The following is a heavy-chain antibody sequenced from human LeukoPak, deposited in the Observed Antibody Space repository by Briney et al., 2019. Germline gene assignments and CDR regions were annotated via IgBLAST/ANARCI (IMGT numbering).Heavy chain of an antibody. CDR1: GFTFSSYA. Sequence: GGSLRLSCAASGFTFSSYAMSWVRQAPGKGLEWVSAISGSGGSTYYADSVKGRFTISRDNAKNSLYLQMNSLRAEDTAVYYCARDQRNPRITIFGVASWDYYYYYMDVWGKGTTVTVSS. J-gene: IGHJ6*03. CDR2: ISGSGGST. D-gene: IGHD3-3*01. CDR3: ARDQRNPRITIFGVASWDYYYYYMDV. V-gene: IGHV3-23*01.